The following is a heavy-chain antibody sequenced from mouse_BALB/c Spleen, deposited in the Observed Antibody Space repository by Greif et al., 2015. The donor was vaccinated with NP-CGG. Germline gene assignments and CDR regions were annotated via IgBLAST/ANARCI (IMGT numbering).Heavy chain of an antibody. CDR2: IWAGGST. J-gene: IGHJ4*01. D-gene: IGHD2-3*01. V-gene: IGHV2-9*02. CDR3: ARAYEGAMDY. CDR1: GFSLTSYG. Sequence: VKLVESGPGLVAPSQSLSITCTVSGFSLTSYGVHWVRQPPGKGLEWLGVIWAGGSTNYNSALMSRLSISKDNSKSXVFLKMNSLQTDDTAMYYCARAYEGAMDYWGQGTSVTVSS.